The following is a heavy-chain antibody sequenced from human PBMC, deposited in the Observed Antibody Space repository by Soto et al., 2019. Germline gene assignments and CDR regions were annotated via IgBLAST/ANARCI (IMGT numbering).Heavy chain of an antibody. CDR2: IYYSGST. J-gene: IGHJ3*02. CDR3: ARAGAVAADDAFDI. V-gene: IGHV4-59*01. CDR1: GGSISSYY. D-gene: IGHD6-19*01. Sequence: QVQLQESGPGLVKPSETLSLTCTVSGGSISSYYWSWIRQPPGKGLEWIGYIYYSGSTNYNPSLKSRVTISVDTCKNQFSLKLSSVTAADTAVYYCARAGAVAADDAFDIWGQGTMVTVSS.